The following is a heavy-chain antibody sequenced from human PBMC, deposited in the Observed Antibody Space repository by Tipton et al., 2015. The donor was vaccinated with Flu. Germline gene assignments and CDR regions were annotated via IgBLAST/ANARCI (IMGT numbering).Heavy chain of an antibody. CDR2: IYYSGTT. D-gene: IGHD1-26*01. Sequence: TLSLTCTVSGDSLSSYYWSWIRQSPGKGLEWIGQIYYSGTTSYNPSLKSRVTISLDKSKNQFSLNLNSMTTADTAVFYCARGGWEPHGGWFDPWGQGTLVTVSS. V-gene: IGHV4-59*01. CDR3: ARGGWEPHGGWFDP. J-gene: IGHJ5*02. CDR1: GDSLSSYY.